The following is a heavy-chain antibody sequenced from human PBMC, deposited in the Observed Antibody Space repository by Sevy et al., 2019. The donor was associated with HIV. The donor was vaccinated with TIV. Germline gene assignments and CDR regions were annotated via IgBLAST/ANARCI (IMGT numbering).Heavy chain of an antibody. CDR1: GFTFSSYS. CDR3: ARAIAATGSDY. Sequence: GGSLRLSCAASGFTFSSYSMNWVRQAPGKGLEWVSSISSSSSYIYYAHSVKGRFTISRDNAKNSLYLQMNSLRAEDTAVYYCARAIAATGSDYWGQGTLVTVSS. CDR2: ISSSSSYI. D-gene: IGHD6-13*01. V-gene: IGHV3-21*01. J-gene: IGHJ4*02.